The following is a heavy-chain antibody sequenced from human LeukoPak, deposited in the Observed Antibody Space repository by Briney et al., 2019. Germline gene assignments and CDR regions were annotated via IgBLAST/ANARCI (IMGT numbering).Heavy chain of an antibody. CDR1: GGSFSGYY. CDR2: TYIDST. V-gene: IGHV3-66*01. J-gene: IGHJ4*02. CDR3: VRDQNY. Sequence: HPSETLSLTCAVYGGSFSGYYWSWVRQAPGKGLEWVSVTYIDSTSYADSVEGRFTISRDNSKNTLYLQMNSLRAEDTALYYCVRDQNYWGQGTLVTVSS.